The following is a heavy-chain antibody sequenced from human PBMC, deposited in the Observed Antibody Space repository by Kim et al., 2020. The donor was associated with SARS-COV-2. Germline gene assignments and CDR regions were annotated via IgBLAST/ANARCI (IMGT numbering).Heavy chain of an antibody. CDR1: RFTFSNYA. CDR3: ARSPTNNWHHWVQH. CDR2: ISYDGSNK. J-gene: IGHJ1*01. D-gene: IGHD1-1*01. V-gene: IGHV3-30-3*01. Sequence: GGSLRLSCVGSRFTFSNYAMHWVRQAPGKGLEWVAVISYDGSNKYYADSVKGRFTISRDNSKNTLYLQMNRLRAEDTAVYYCARSPTNNWHHWVQHWGQG.